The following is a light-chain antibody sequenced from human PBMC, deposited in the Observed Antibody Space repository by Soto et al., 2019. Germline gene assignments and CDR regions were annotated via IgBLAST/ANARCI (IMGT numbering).Light chain of an antibody. Sequence: QSALTQPASVSGSPGQSITISCTGTSSDVGGYKHVSWYQHHPGKAPKLMIHEVSNRPSGVSNRFSGSKSGNTASLTISGLQAEDEADYSCSSYTSSRAYVFGIGTKVTVL. V-gene: IGLV2-14*01. CDR2: EVS. J-gene: IGLJ1*01. CDR1: SSDVGGYKH. CDR3: SSYTSSRAYV.